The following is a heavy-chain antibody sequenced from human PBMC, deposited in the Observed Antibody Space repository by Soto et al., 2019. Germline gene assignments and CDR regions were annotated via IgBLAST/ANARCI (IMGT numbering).Heavy chain of an antibody. CDR3: AKEPSRHYYDGAWFDP. V-gene: IGHV3-23*01. Sequence: GGSLRLSCAASGFTFSSYAMSWVRRAPGKGLEWVSAISGSGGSTYYADSVKGRFTISRDNSKNTLYLQMNSLRAEDTAVYYCAKEPSRHYYDGAWFDPWGQGALVTVSS. D-gene: IGHD3-22*01. CDR2: ISGSGGST. CDR1: GFTFSSYA. J-gene: IGHJ5*02.